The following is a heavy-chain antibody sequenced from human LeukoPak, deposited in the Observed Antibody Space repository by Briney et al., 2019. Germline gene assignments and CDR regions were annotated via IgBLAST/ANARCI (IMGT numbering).Heavy chain of an antibody. CDR2: ISVSSSYI. CDR1: GFTFSSYE. V-gene: IGHV3-21*04. CDR3: AKDLTSVITSGGVIVLGDAFGS. Sequence: GGSLRLSCAASGFTFSSYEMNWVRQAPGKGLEWVSSISVSSSYIYSADSVKGRFTITRYNAKNSLYLQMNSLRAEDTAVYYCAKDLTSVITSGGVIVLGDAFGSWGQGTMVTVAS. J-gene: IGHJ3*02. D-gene: IGHD3-16*02.